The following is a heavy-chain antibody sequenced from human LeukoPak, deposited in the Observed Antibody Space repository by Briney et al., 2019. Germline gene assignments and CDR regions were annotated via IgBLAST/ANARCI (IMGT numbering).Heavy chain of an antibody. D-gene: IGHD6-13*01. CDR1: GYSVSSAFY. J-gene: IGHJ6*03. CDR2: INHSGST. Sequence: SETLSLTCTVSGYSVSSAFYWGWIRQPPGKGLEWIGEINHSGSTNYNPSLKSRVTISVDTSKNQFSLKLSSVTAADTAVYYCALGYSSSFDYYYYMDVWGKGTTVAISS. CDR3: ALGYSSSFDYYYYMDV. V-gene: IGHV4-38-2*02.